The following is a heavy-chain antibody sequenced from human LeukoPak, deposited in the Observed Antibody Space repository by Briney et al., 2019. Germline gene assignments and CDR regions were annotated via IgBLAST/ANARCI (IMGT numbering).Heavy chain of an antibody. D-gene: IGHD2-15*01. CDR2: TSGSGGGT. CDR3: ARLGYCSGGSCSSFDY. V-gene: IGHV3-23*01. CDR1: GFTFSSYA. J-gene: IGHJ4*02. Sequence: GGSLRLSCAASGFTFSSYAMSWVRQAPGKGLEWVSGTSGSGGGTYYADSVKGRFTISRDNAKNSLYLQMNSLRAEDTAVYYCARLGYCSGGSCSSFDYWGQGTLVTVSS.